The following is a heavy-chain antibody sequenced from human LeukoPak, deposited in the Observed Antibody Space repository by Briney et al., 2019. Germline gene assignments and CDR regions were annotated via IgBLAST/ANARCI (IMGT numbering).Heavy chain of an antibody. CDR1: GFTFSSYA. CDR3: GKSDDSSGDYYGIVY. J-gene: IGHJ4*02. V-gene: IGHV3-23*01. CDR2: ISGSGGST. D-gene: IGHD3-22*01. Sequence: GGSLSLSCAASGFTFSSYAMSWVRQAPGKGLEWVSAISGSGGSTYYEDSVKGRFSISRDNSKNTLDRQMNSRRAEDTAVYYCGKSDDSSGDYYGIVYWGQGTLVTVSS.